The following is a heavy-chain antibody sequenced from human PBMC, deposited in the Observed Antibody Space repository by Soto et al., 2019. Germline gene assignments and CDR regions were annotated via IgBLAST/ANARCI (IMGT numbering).Heavy chain of an antibody. CDR3: ARVPRYYGSGSYPGGDY. CDR1: GGSFSGYY. Sequence: TLSLTCAVYGGSFSGYYWSWIRQPPGKGLEWIGEINHSGSTNYNPSLKSRVTISVDTSKNQFSLKLSSVTAADTAVYYCARVPRYYGSGSYPGGDYWGQGTLVTVSS. V-gene: IGHV4-34*01. D-gene: IGHD3-10*01. J-gene: IGHJ4*02. CDR2: INHSGST.